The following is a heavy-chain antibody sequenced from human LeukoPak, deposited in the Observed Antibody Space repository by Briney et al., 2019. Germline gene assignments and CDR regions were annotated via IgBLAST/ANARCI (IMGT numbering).Heavy chain of an antibody. J-gene: IGHJ6*02. CDR3: AREKVTTYYFYGMDV. Sequence: KPSETLSLTCAVYGGSFSGYYWSWLRQPPGKGLEWIGEINHSGSANYNRSLKSRITISVDTSKNQFSLKLNSVTAADTAVYYCAREKVTTYYFYGMDVWGQGTTVTVSS. V-gene: IGHV4-34*01. D-gene: IGHD4-17*01. CDR2: INHSGSA. CDR1: GGSFSGYY.